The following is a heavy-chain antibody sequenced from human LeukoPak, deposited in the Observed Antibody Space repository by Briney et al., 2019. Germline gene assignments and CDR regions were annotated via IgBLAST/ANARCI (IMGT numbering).Heavy chain of an antibody. Sequence: SETLSLTCTVSIVSISSFYWSWIRQPAGKGLEWVGRIHTSGCTNYNPSLKSRVTKFANHFKKQFTLDHHYVASADTAVYYCAREISALFGVVTMWFDPWGQGTLVIVSS. D-gene: IGHD3-3*01. CDR3: AREISALFGVVTMWFDP. CDR2: IHTSGCT. V-gene: IGHV4-4*07. J-gene: IGHJ5*02. CDR1: IVSISSFY.